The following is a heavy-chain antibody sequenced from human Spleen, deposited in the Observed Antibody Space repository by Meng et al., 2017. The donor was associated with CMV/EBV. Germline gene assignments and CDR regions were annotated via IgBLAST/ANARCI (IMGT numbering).Heavy chain of an antibody. CDR3: ARSPGPPGPLDI. V-gene: IGHV3-30*03. J-gene: IGHJ3*02. CDR2: ISHDGTNK. Sequence: GESLKISCAASGFTFSTYTMNWVRQAPGKGLEWVAYISHDGTNKYYADSVKGRFTISRDNSKNTMYLQMNSLRAEDTAVFYCARSPGPPGPLDIWGQGTMVTVSS. D-gene: IGHD2-2*01. CDR1: GFTFSTYT.